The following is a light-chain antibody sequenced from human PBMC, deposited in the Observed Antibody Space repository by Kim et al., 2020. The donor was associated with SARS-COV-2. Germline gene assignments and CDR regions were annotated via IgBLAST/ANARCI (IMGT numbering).Light chain of an antibody. V-gene: IGKV1-39*01. Sequence: DIQMTQSPSSLSASVGDRVTITCRASQSISSYLNWNQQKPGKAPKLLIYAASRLQSGVPSRFSGSGSGTDFTLTISRLQPEDFATYYCQQRYSTPKAFGQGTKLEIK. CDR3: QQRYSTPKA. CDR2: AAS. CDR1: QSISSY. J-gene: IGKJ1*01.